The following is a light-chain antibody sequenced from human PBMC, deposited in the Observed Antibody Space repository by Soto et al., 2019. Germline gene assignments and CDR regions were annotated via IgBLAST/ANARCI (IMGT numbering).Light chain of an antibody. Sequence: QSALTQPPSASGSPGQSVTISCTGTSSDVGGYNYVSWYQQHPGKAPKLMISEVSKRPSGVPDRFSGSKSANTASLTVSGRQAEDEDDYYCSSFAGNNNLVFGGGTKLTVL. J-gene: IGLJ2*01. CDR3: SSFAGNNNLV. CDR1: SSDVGGYNY. V-gene: IGLV2-8*01. CDR2: EVS.